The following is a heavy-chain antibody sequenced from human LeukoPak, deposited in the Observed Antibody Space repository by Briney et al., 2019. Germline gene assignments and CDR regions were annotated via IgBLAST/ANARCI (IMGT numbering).Heavy chain of an antibody. CDR2: ISYDGSNK. D-gene: IGHD6-13*01. CDR1: GFTFSSYG. Sequence: TGGSLRLSCAASGFTFSSYGMHWVRQAPGKGLEWVAVISYDGSNKYYADSVKGRFTISRDNSKNTLYLQMNSLRAEDTAVYYCAKDSSSEFDYWGQGTLVTVSS. J-gene: IGHJ4*02. V-gene: IGHV3-30*18. CDR3: AKDSSSEFDY.